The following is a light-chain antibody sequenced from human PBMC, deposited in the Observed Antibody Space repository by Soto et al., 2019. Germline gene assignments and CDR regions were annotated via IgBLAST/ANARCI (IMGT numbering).Light chain of an antibody. Sequence: IQMTQSPSAMSASVGHRVTITCGASQGISNYLAWFQRKPGKVPKGLIYAASSLQSGVPSRFSGSGSGTEFTLTISSLKNEDFATYDGLQQNSYPWTFSQGTKVDI. J-gene: IGKJ1*01. CDR1: QGISNY. V-gene: IGKV1-17*03. CDR2: AAS. CDR3: LQQNSYPWT.